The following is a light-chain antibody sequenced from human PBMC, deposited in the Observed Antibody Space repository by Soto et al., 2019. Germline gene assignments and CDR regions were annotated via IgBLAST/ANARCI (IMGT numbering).Light chain of an antibody. J-gene: IGKJ4*01. V-gene: IGKV1-12*01. CDR1: QGISNW. CDR3: QQTNTFLPLT. CDR2: AAS. Sequence: DIQMTQSPSSVSASVGDRVTITCRASQGISNWLAWYQQQPGKAPELLIYAASSLQSGVPSRFSGGGSVTHFTLIISSLQPEDFATYYCQQTNTFLPLTFGGGTKVEIK.